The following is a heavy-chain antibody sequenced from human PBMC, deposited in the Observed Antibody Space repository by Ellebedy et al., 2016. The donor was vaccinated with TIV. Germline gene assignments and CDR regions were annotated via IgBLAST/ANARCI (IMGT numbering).Heavy chain of an antibody. Sequence: GESLKISCAASGFTVNSNYMSWVRQAPGKGLEWVSVIYSGGSTYYADSVKGRFTISRHNSKNTLYLQMNSPRAEDTAVYYCARHVRIVAGGMGFDYWGQGTLVTVSS. CDR3: ARHVRIVAGGMGFDY. D-gene: IGHD6-13*01. J-gene: IGHJ4*02. CDR1: GFTVNSNY. CDR2: IYSGGST. V-gene: IGHV3-53*04.